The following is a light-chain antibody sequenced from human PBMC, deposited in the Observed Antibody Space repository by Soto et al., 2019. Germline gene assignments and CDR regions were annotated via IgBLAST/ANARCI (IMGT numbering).Light chain of an antibody. Sequence: QSVLTQPPSVSAAPGQKVIISCSGSSSNIGNNYVSWYQQLPGTAPKLLIYDNDKRPSGIPDRFSGTKSGTSATLGVTGLQTGDEADYYCATWDSSLSAGVFGGGTKVTVL. CDR2: DND. CDR3: ATWDSSLSAGV. CDR1: SSNIGNNY. J-gene: IGLJ2*01. V-gene: IGLV1-51*01.